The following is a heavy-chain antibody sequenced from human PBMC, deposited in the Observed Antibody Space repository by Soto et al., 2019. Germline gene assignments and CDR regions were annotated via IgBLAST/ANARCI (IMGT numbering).Heavy chain of an antibody. CDR3: ARAGSYYDSPWGAFDI. CDR1: GGSVSSGSYY. V-gene: IGHV4-61*01. Sequence: PSETLSLTCTVSGGSVSSGSYYWSWIRQPPGKGLEWIGYIYYSGSTNYNPSLKSRVTISVDTSKNQFSLKLSSVTAADTAVYYCARAGSYYDSPWGAFDIWGQGTMVTVS. CDR2: IYYSGST. D-gene: IGHD3-22*01. J-gene: IGHJ3*02.